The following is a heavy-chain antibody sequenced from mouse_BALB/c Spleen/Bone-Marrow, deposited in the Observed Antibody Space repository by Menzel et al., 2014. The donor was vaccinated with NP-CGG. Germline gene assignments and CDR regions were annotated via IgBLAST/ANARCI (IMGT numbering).Heavy chain of an antibody. CDR1: GFSLTTYG. J-gene: IGHJ4*01. CDR2: IWGDGST. Sequence: QVQLKQSGPGLVAPSQSLSITCTVSGFSLTTYGVRWVRQPPGKGLEWLGAIWGDGSTNYHSALISRLTISKANSKSQVFLKLNSMQTDDTATYYCVKESGTMIAYGMDYWGQGTSPTVSS. V-gene: IGHV2-3*01. CDR3: VKESGTMIAYGMDY. D-gene: IGHD2-4*01.